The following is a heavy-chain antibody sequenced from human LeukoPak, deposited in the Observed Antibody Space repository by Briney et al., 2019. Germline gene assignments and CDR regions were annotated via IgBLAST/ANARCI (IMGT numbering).Heavy chain of an antibody. CDR1: GDSISSDY. V-gene: IGHV4-59*01. D-gene: IGHD3-10*01. Sequence: KPSETLSLTGTVSGDSISSDYWSWIRQPPGKGLEWIGYIYYSGSTNYNPSLKSRVAISVDTSKNQFSLKVRSVTAADTAVYYCARDPFGSGPNMDVWGQGTTVTVSS. CDR2: IYYSGST. J-gene: IGHJ6*02. CDR3: ARDPFGSGPNMDV.